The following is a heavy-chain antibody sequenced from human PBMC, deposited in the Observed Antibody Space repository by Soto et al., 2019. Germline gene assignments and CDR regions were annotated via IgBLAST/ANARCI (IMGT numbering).Heavy chain of an antibody. J-gene: IGHJ6*02. CDR3: ASVGFGELLAHGMDV. CDR2: IYYSGST. Sequence: QVQLQESGPGLVKPSQTLSLTCTVSGGSISSGDYYWSWIRQPPGKGLEWIGYIYYSGSTYYNPSLTRRVTIAVDTVNIQCALKLSAVTGADTAVYYCASVGFGELLAHGMDVWGPGTTVTVSS. D-gene: IGHD3-10*01. CDR1: GGSISSGDYY. V-gene: IGHV4-30-4*01.